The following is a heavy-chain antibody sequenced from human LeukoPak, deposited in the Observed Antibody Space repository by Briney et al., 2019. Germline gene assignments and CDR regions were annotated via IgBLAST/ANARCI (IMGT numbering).Heavy chain of an antibody. CDR2: IYYSGGT. CDR1: GGSISSGDYY. D-gene: IGHD2-2*01. Sequence: SETLSLTCTVSGGSISSGDYYWSWIRQPPGKGLEWIGYIYYSGGTYYNPSLKSRVTISVDTSKNQFSLKLSSVTAADTAVYYCARGGLDIVVVPAAQNWFDPWPGNPGHRLL. CDR3: ARGGLDIVVVPAAQNWFDP. V-gene: IGHV4-30-4*01. J-gene: IGHJ5*02.